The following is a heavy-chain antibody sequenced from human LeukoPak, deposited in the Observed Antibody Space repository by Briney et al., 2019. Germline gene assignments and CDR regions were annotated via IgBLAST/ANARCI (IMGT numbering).Heavy chain of an antibody. V-gene: IGHV3-33*01. CDR1: GFTFSSYG. CDR2: IWYDGSNK. J-gene: IGHJ6*02. CDR3: AREIAVAGNYYYYYGMDV. D-gene: IGHD6-19*01. Sequence: GGSLRLSCAASGFTFSSYGMHWVRQAPGKGLEWVAVIWYDGSNKYYADSVKGRFTISRDNSKNTLYLQMNSLRAEDTAVYYCAREIAVAGNYYYYYGMDVWGQGTTVTVSS.